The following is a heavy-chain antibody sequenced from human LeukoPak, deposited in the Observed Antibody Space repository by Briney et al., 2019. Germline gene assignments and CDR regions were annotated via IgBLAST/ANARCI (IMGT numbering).Heavy chain of an antibody. CDR1: GGSISSYY. V-gene: IGHV4-59*01. Sequence: SETLSHTCTVSGGSISSYYWSWIRQPPGKGLEWIGYIYYSGSTNYNPSLKSRVTISVDTSKNQFSLKLSSVTAADTAVYYCARAACSSSWYWFDPWGQGTLVTVSS. CDR2: IYYSGST. D-gene: IGHD6-13*01. CDR3: ARAACSSSWYWFDP. J-gene: IGHJ5*02.